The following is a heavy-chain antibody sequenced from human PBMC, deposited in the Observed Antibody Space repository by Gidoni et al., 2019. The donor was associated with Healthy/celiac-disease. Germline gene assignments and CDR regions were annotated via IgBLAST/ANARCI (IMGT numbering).Heavy chain of an antibody. CDR3: ARDPAVGYYDSSGPNDY. Sequence: QVQLQESGPGLVKPSQTLSLTCTVSGGSISRGGYYWSWIPQHPGKGLEWIGYIYYSGSTYYNPSLKSRVTISVDTSKNQFSLKLSSVTAADTAVYYCARDPAVGYYDSSGPNDYWGQGTLVTVSS. CDR2: IYYSGST. D-gene: IGHD3-22*01. V-gene: IGHV4-31*03. CDR1: GGSISRGGYY. J-gene: IGHJ4*02.